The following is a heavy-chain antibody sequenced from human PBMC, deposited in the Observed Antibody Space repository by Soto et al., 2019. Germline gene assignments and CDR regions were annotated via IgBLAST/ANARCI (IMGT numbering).Heavy chain of an antibody. D-gene: IGHD6-13*01. V-gene: IGHV1-69*01. CDR3: ARDRNRIAAAYYGMDV. J-gene: IGHJ6*02. Sequence: QVQLVQSGAEVKKPGSSVKVSCKASGGTFSSYAISWVRQAPGQGLEWMGGIIPIFGTANYAQKFQGRVTITADESTSTAYMALSSLRSEDTAVYYCARDRNRIAAAYYGMDVWGQGTTVTVSS. CDR2: IIPIFGTA. CDR1: GGTFSSYA.